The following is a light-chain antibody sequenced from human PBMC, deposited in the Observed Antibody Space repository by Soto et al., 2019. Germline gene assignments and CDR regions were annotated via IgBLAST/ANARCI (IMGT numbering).Light chain of an antibody. J-gene: IGLJ3*02. Sequence: QSALTQPPSASGTHGQRVTISCSGSSSNIGSNTVTWYQQLPGTAPKLLIYSNNQRPSGVPDRFSGSKSGTSASLAISGLQSEDEADYYCAAWDDSLSGLVFGGGTKLTVL. CDR1: SSNIGSNT. CDR2: SNN. CDR3: AAWDDSLSGLV. V-gene: IGLV1-44*01.